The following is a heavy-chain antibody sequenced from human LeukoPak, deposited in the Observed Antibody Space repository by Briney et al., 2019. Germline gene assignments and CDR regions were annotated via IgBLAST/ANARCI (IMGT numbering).Heavy chain of an antibody. CDR3: ARGLSGSYGSPT. CDR2: ISSSGSTT. CDR1: GFTFSSYW. D-gene: IGHD1-26*01. Sequence: PGGSLRLSCAASGFTFSSYWMNWVRQAPGKGLEWVSYISSSGSTTYYADSVKGRFTISRDNAKNSLYLQMNSLRAEDTAVYYCARGLSGSYGSPTWGQGTMVTVSS. J-gene: IGHJ3*01. V-gene: IGHV3-48*04.